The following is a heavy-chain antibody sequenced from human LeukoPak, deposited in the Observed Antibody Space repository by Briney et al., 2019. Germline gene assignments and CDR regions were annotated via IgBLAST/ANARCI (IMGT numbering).Heavy chain of an antibody. CDR3: AKDHSDIVVVVAARFAGYMDV. Sequence: GGSLRLSCAASGFTFSSYAMHWVRQAPGTGLEYVSAISSNGGSTYYANSVKGRFTISRDNSKNTLYLQMGSLRAEDMAVYYCAKDHSDIVVVVAARFAGYMDVWGQGTMVTVSS. CDR1: GFTFSSYA. V-gene: IGHV3-64*01. D-gene: IGHD2-15*01. J-gene: IGHJ3*01. CDR2: ISSNGGST.